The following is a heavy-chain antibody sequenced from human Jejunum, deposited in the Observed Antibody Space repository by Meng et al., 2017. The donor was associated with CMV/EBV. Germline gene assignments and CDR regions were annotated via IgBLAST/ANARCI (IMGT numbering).Heavy chain of an antibody. CDR3: ARVNCSSSACYLTFHFYPMDV. CDR1: YW. V-gene: IGHV3-7*01. Sequence: YWMTWVRQAPGKGLEWVANIKQDESEKYYMDSVKGRFTISRDNAKNSLFLQMNSLRIEDTAVYYCARVNCSSSACYLTFHFYPMDVWGQGTTVTVSS. CDR2: IKQDESEK. J-gene: IGHJ6*02. D-gene: IGHD2-2*01.